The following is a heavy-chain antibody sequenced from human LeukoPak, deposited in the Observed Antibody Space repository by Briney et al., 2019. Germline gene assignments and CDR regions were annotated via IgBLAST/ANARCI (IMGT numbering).Heavy chain of an antibody. CDR3: ARQPLSDTSGNFLNWFDP. D-gene: IGHD3-10*01. V-gene: IGHV4-4*09. J-gene: IGHJ5*02. Sequence: PSETLSLTCTVSGGSISSHYWSWIRQPPGKGLVWIGYIYTGGSANYSTSLKSRVTISVDTSKNQFSLNLRSVTAADTAMYYCARQPLSDTSGNFLNWFDPWGQGTLVTVSS. CDR2: IYTGGSA. CDR1: GGSISSHY.